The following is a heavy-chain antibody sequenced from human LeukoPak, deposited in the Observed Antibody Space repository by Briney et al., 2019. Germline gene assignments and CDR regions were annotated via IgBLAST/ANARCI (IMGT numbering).Heavy chain of an antibody. V-gene: IGHV3-20*04. CDR2: INWNGGST. CDR1: GFTFDDYG. Sequence: GGSLRLSCAASGFTFDDYGLSWVRQAPGKGLERVSGINWNGGSTGYADSVKGRFTISRDNAKKSLYLQMHSLRAEDTAVYYCAELGITMIGGVWGKGTTVTISS. J-gene: IGHJ6*04. D-gene: IGHD3-10*02. CDR3: AELGITMIGGV.